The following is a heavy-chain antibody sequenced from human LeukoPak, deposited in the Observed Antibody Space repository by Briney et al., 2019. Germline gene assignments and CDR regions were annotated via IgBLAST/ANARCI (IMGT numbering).Heavy chain of an antibody. D-gene: IGHD5-18*01. Sequence: PSETLSLTCAVYGGSFSGYYWSWIRQPPGKGLECIGEINHSGSTNYNPSLKSRVTISVDTSKNQFSLKLSSVTAADTAVYCCARLVDTAMVSDYWGQGTLVTVSS. CDR1: GGSFSGYY. CDR3: ARLVDTAMVSDY. V-gene: IGHV4-34*01. J-gene: IGHJ4*02. CDR2: INHSGST.